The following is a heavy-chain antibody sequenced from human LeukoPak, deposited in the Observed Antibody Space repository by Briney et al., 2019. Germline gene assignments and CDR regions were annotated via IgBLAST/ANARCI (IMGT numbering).Heavy chain of an antibody. J-gene: IGHJ4*02. CDR1: GFTFSSYG. V-gene: IGHV3-33*01. Sequence: GGSLRLSCAASGFTFSSYGMHWVRQAPGKGLEWVAVIWYDGSNKYYADSVKGRSTISRDNSKNTLYLQMNSLRAEDTAVYYCARDGDTYGSGDYWGQGTLVTVSS. CDR3: ARDGDTYGSGDY. CDR2: IWYDGSNK. D-gene: IGHD3-10*01.